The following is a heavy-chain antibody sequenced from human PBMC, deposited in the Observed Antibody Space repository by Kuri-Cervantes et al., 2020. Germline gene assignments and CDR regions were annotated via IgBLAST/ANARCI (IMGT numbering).Heavy chain of an antibody. J-gene: IGHJ6*03. CDR2: ISDSGGRT. CDR1: GFTFSSYA. Sequence: LSLTCAASGFTFSSYAMSWVRPAPGKGLEWVSAISDSGGRTYFADSVKGRFTISRDNSKNTVYQQMNSLRAEDTAVYYCANYGDQRNYYYYYYMDVWGKGTTVTVSS. D-gene: IGHD4-17*01. CDR3: ANYGDQRNYYYYYYMDV. V-gene: IGHV3-23*01.